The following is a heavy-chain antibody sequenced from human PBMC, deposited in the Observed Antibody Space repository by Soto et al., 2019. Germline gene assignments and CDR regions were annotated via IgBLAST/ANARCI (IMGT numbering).Heavy chain of an antibody. CDR3: AGEYYYGSGSYNWFDP. Sequence: GASVKVSCKASGYTFTSYYMHWVRQAPGQGLEWMGIINPSGGSTSYAQKFQGRVTITADKSTSTAYMELSSLRSEDTAVYYCAGEYYYGSGSYNWFDPWGQGTLVTVSS. J-gene: IGHJ5*02. D-gene: IGHD3-10*01. V-gene: IGHV1-46*01. CDR2: INPSGGST. CDR1: GYTFTSYY.